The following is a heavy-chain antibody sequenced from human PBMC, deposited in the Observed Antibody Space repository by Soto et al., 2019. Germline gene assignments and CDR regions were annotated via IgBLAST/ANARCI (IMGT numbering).Heavy chain of an antibody. J-gene: IGHJ4*02. V-gene: IGHV3-48*01. CDR3: AGDCVSTSCFDH. Sequence: EVQLVESGGGLVQPGGSLRLSCAASGFTFSSYSMNWVRQAPGKGLEWVSYITSSSTTIYYADSVKGRFTISRDNAKNSLYLHMNSLRAEDTAVYYCAGDCVSTSCFDHWGQGTLVTVSS. CDR2: ITSSSTTI. CDR1: GFTFSSYS. D-gene: IGHD2-2*01.